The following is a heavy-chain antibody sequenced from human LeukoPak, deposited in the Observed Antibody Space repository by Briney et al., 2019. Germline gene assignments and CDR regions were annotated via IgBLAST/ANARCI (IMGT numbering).Heavy chain of an antibody. J-gene: IGHJ3*02. CDR1: GYTFTSYG. V-gene: IGHV1-18*01. CDR2: ISAYNGNT. D-gene: IGHD3-10*01. Sequence: ASVKVSCKASGYTFTSYGISWVRQAPVQGLEWMGWISAYNGNTNYAQKLQGRVTMTTDTSTSTAYMELRSLRSDDTAMYYCARRAKLLWFGELQSGAFDIWGQGTMVTVSS. CDR3: ARRAKLLWFGELQSGAFDI.